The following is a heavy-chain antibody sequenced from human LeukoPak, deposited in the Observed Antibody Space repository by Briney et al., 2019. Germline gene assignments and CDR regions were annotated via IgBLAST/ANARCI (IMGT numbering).Heavy chain of an antibody. V-gene: IGHV3-74*01. CDR1: GFTFTSYW. Sequence: SGGSLRLSCAASGFTFTSYWMHWVRQVPGKGLVWVSRIHSDGTSTNYADSVKGRFTISRDNAKNTLYLQMNSLRVEDTAVYYCACTTSGWYDHRSGRTVYYYYGMDVWGQGTTVTVSS. CDR3: ACTTSGWYDHRSGRTVYYYYGMDV. J-gene: IGHJ6*02. CDR2: IHSDGTST. D-gene: IGHD6-19*01.